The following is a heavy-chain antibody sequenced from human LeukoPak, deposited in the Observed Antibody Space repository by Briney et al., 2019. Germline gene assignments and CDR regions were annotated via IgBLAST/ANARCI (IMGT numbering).Heavy chain of an antibody. CDR3: AREAQEGGSHYYYGMAV. Sequence: GASVKVSCKASGYTFTSYYMHWVRQAPGQGLEWMGTINPSGGSTSYAQKFQGRVTMTRDTSTSTVYMELSSLRSEDTAVYYCAREAQEGGSHYYYGMAVWGQGTTVTVSS. V-gene: IGHV1-46*01. J-gene: IGHJ6*02. D-gene: IGHD1-26*01. CDR1: GYTFTSYY. CDR2: INPSGGST.